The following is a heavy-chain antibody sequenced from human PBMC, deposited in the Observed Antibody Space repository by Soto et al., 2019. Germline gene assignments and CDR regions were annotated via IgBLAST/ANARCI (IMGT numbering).Heavy chain of an antibody. D-gene: IGHD3-22*01. CDR2: IYYSGSP. J-gene: IGHJ3*02. CDR1: GGSISSGDYY. CDR3: ARAPLDYYDSRGEAFDI. Sequence: QVQLQESGPGLVKPSQTLSLTCTVSGGSISSGDYYWSWIRQPPGKGLEWIGDIYYSGSPYYNPSLKSRVTLSVATSKNPFPLKLSVVTAADTAVYYCARAPLDYYDSRGEAFDIWGQGTMVTVSS. V-gene: IGHV4-30-4*01.